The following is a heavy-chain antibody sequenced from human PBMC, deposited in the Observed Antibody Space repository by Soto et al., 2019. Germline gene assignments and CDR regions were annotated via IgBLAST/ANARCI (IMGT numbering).Heavy chain of an antibody. CDR3: ASGVVDGDFDY. D-gene: IGHD2-15*01. V-gene: IGHV4-59*01. J-gene: IGHJ4*02. CDR2: IYYNXST. Sequence: PXXTLSLTCTVSGGSITSYYCSWIRQPPGKGLEWIAXIYYNXSTNHNNSLKXXVTISLDXXKNQPSLKMSSVTAADTAVYYCASGVVDGDFDYWGQGTLVTVSS. CDR1: GGSITSYY.